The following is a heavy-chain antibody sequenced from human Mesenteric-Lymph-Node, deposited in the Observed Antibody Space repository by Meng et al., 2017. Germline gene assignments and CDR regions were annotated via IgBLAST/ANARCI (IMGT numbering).Heavy chain of an antibody. V-gene: IGHV3-11*04. D-gene: IGHD3-10*01. CDR2: ISSRGNDI. Sequence: GESLKISCVASGFTFSDYYMSWIRQAPGKGLEWVSYISSRGNDIDYADSVKGRFTISRDNAKNSVYLQMNSLRAEDTAVYFCAKDRGGFRTSWYGGAYHYYGMDVWGQGTTVTVSS. J-gene: IGHJ6*02. CDR3: AKDRGGFRTSWYGGAYHYYGMDV. CDR1: GFTFSDYY.